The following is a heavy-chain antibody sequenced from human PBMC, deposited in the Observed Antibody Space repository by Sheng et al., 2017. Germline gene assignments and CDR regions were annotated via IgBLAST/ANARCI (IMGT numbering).Heavy chain of an antibody. V-gene: IGHV3-53*01. CDR2: IYSGGST. CDR1: GFTVSSNY. J-gene: IGHJ3*02. Sequence: EVQLVESGGGLIQPGRSLRLSCAASGFTVSSNYMSWVRQAPGKGLEWVSVIYSGGSTSYADAVKGRFTISRDNSKNTLYLQMNSLRAEDTAVYYCARDPFLTLGIDAFDIWGQGTMVTVSS. D-gene: IGHD3-16*01. CDR3: ARDPFLTLGIDAFDI.